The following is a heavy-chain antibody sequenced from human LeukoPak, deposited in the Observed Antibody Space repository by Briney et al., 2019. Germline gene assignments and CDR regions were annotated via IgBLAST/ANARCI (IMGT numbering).Heavy chain of an antibody. J-gene: IGHJ4*02. CDR1: GYTFTSYA. CDR2: INPNSGAT. V-gene: IGHV1-2*02. Sequence: ASVKVSCKASGYTFTSYAMHWVRQAPGQRLEWMGWINPNSGATNYAQKFQGRVTMTRDTSISTAYMELSRLRSDDTAVYHCARDDVDYWGQGTLVTVSS. CDR3: ARDDVDY.